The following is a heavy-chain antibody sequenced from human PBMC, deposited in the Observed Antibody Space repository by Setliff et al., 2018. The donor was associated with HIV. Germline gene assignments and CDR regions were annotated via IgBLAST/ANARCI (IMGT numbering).Heavy chain of an antibody. Sequence: GESLKISCAASGFTFSTYPMSWVRQAPGKGLEWVSGISGSGGSTYYADSVKGRFTISRDNSKNTLYLQMNSLRAEDTAVYYCARAVHSGWYYFDYWGQGTLVTVSS. J-gene: IGHJ4*02. CDR1: GFTFSTYP. CDR2: ISGSGGST. V-gene: IGHV3-23*01. CDR3: ARAVHSGWYYFDY. D-gene: IGHD6-19*01.